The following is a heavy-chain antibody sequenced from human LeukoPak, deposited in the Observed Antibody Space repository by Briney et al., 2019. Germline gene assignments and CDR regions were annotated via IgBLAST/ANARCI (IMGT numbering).Heavy chain of an antibody. J-gene: IGHJ4*02. V-gene: IGHV3-30*18. Sequence: GGSLRLSCAASGFTFSGFGMRWVRQAPGKGLEWVAVISYDKSYKYYGDSVKGRFTISRDNPKNTVFLQMNSLRAEDTAVYYCAKDRSIAAGGTVSEIDNWGQGTLVTVSS. CDR1: GFTFSGFG. CDR3: AKDRSIAAGGTVSEIDN. D-gene: IGHD6-13*01. CDR2: ISYDKSYK.